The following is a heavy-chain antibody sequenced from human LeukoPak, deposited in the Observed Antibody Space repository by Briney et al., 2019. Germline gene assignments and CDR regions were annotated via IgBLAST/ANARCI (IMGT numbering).Heavy chain of an antibody. CDR1: GYTFTSYT. Sequence: GASVNVSCKASGYTFTSYTINWVRQAPGQGLEWMGWINPNRGCTNYAKKFQGRVTMTRGTSISPAYLELSRLSYDATAVYYCARFSRAGVTARPDYWGQGTLVTVSS. CDR2: INPNRGCT. V-gene: IGHV1-2*02. D-gene: IGHD2-21*02. CDR3: ARFSRAGVTARPDY. J-gene: IGHJ4*02.